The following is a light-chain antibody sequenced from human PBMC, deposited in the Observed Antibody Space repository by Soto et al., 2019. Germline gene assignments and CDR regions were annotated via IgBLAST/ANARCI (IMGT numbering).Light chain of an antibody. V-gene: IGLV3-10*01. J-gene: IGLJ3*02. CDR3: YSTDSSGNHRV. CDR2: DDN. Sequence: SYELTQPPSVSVSPGQTARITCFGDTLPRKYAYWYQQKSGQAPVLIIYDDNKRPSGIPERFSGSSSGTMATLTISGAQVEDEADYSCYSTDSSGNHRVFGGGTKLTVL. CDR1: TLPRKY.